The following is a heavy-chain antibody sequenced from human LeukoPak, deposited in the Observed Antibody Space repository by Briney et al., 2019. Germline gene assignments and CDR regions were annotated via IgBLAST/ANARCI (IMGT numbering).Heavy chain of an antibody. D-gene: IGHD3-10*01. J-gene: IGHJ4*02. CDR1: GYTFTSYY. CDR2: INPSGGST. CDR3: ARGRLRVRGVTGIFDY. V-gene: IGHV1-46*01. Sequence: GASVKVSCKASGYTFTSYYMHWVRQAPGQGLEWMGIINPSGGSTSYAQKFQGSVTMTRDTSTSTVYMELSSLRSEDTAVYYCARGRLRVRGVTGIFDYWGQGTLVTVSS.